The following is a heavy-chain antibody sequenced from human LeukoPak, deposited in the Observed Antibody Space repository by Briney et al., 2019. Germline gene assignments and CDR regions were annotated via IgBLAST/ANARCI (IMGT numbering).Heavy chain of an antibody. V-gene: IGHV3-23*01. CDR3: AKTPRYDFWSGYYSDY. Sequence: GGSLRLSCAASGSTFSSYAMSWVRQAPGKGLEWVSAISGSGGSTYYADSVKGRFTISRDNSKNTLYLQMNSLRAEDTAVYYCAKTPRYDFWSGYYSDYWGQGTLVTVSS. CDR2: ISGSGGST. CDR1: GSTFSSYA. J-gene: IGHJ4*02. D-gene: IGHD3-3*01.